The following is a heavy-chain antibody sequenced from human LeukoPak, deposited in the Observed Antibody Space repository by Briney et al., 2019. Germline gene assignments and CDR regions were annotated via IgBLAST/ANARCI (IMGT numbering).Heavy chain of an antibody. D-gene: IGHD3-22*01. J-gene: IGHJ3*02. CDR3: ARERDMYYYDSSGYYSRKDAFDI. Sequence: SETLSLTCTVSGGSISSYYWSWIRQPPGKGLEWIGYIYYSGSTNYNPSLKSRVTISVDTSKNQFSLKLSSVTTADTAVYHCARERDMYYYDSSGYYSRKDAFDIWGQGTMVTVSS. CDR1: GGSISSYY. CDR2: IYYSGST. V-gene: IGHV4-59*12.